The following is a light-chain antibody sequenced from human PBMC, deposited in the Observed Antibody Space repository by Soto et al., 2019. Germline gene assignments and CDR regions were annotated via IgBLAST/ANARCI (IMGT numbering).Light chain of an antibody. CDR3: QQYGYLVT. V-gene: IGKV3-15*01. CDR1: QSISSD. Sequence: ETVMTQSPATLSVSPGERATLSCRASQSISSDLAWYQQKPGQAPRLLIYGASTTATGIPGRFSGSGSGREFTLTISSLQSEDFAVYYCQQYGYLVTFGGGTKVEIK. CDR2: GAS. J-gene: IGKJ4*01.